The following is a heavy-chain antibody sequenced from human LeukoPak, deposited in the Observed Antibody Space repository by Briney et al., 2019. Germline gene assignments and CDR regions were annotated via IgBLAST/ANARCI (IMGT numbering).Heavy chain of an antibody. CDR1: DGSISSGGYS. CDR2: IYHSGST. D-gene: IGHD2-2*01. V-gene: IGHV4-30-2*01. J-gene: IGHJ5*02. Sequence: PSETLSLTCAVSDGSISSGGYSWSWIRQPPGKGLEWIGYIYHSGSTYYNPSLKSRVTISVDRSKNQFSLKLSSVTAADTAVYYCARAREQVDWFDPWGQGTLVTVSS. CDR3: ARAREQVDWFDP.